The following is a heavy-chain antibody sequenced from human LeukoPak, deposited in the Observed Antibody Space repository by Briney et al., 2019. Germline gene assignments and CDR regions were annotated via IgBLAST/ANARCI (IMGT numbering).Heavy chain of an antibody. CDR2: INPHSGGT. Sequence: ASVKVSCKASGYTFTDYYMHWVRQAPGQGLEWMGWINPHSGGTDHAQKFQGRVTMTRDTSISTAYMELSRLRSDDTAVYYCARGPGGRSGYYPLEDYYYYYYMDVRGKGTTVTVSS. J-gene: IGHJ6*03. V-gene: IGHV1-2*02. CDR3: ARGPGGRSGYYPLEDYYYYYYMDV. D-gene: IGHD3-22*01. CDR1: GYTFTDYY.